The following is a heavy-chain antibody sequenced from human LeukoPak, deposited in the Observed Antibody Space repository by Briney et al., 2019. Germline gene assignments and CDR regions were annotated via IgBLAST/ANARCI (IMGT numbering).Heavy chain of an antibody. Sequence: PSETLSLTCAVYGGSFSGYYWSWIRQPPGKGLEWIGSIYYSGSTYYNPSLKSRVTISVDTSKNQFSLKLSSVTAADTAVYYCASRSYWGQGTLVTVSS. CDR2: IYYSGST. CDR1: GGSFSGYY. J-gene: IGHJ4*02. V-gene: IGHV4-34*01. CDR3: ASRSY.